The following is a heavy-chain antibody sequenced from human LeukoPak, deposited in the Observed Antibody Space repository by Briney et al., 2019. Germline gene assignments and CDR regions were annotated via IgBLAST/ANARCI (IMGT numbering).Heavy chain of an antibody. V-gene: IGHV4-61*02. D-gene: IGHD7-27*01. CDR2: IYSSGST. CDR3: ARFLNWVFDN. J-gene: IGHJ4*02. CDR1: GDSISSATHY. Sequence: PSQTLSLTCAVSGDSISSATHYWSWIRQLAGKGLEWIGRIYSSGSTNYNPSLKSRVSISVDTSKNQFSLKLSSVTAADTAVYYCARFLNWVFDNWGQGTPVTVSS.